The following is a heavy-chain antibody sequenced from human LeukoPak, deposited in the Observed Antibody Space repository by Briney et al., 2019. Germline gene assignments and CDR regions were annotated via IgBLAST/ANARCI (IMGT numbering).Heavy chain of an antibody. D-gene: IGHD2-8*02. Sequence: ASVKVSCKASGYTSTTYGISWVRQAPGQGLEWMGWISTYNGNTDYAQKLQGRVTMTTDTSTSTTYMELRSLRSDDTAVYYCARGAPLSGPGPWGQGTLVTVSS. V-gene: IGHV1-18*01. J-gene: IGHJ5*02. CDR2: ISTYNGNT. CDR1: GYTSTTYG. CDR3: ARGAPLSGPGP.